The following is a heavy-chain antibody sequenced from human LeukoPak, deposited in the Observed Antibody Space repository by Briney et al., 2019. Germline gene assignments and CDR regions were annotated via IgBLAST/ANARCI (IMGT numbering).Heavy chain of an antibody. V-gene: IGHV3-21*01. CDR2: ISSSSSYI. CDR3: ARDHTPLVVVEGIDY. J-gene: IGHJ4*02. D-gene: IGHD2-15*01. CDR1: GFTFSSYS. Sequence: GGSLRLSCAASGFTFSSYSMNWVRQAPGKGLEWVSSISSSSSYIYYADSVKGRFTISRDNAKNSLYLQMNSLRAEDTAVYYCARDHTPLVVVEGIDYWGQGTLVTVSS.